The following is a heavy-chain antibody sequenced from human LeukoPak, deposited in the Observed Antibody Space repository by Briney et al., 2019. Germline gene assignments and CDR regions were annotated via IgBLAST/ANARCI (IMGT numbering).Heavy chain of an antibody. Sequence: GGSLRLSCEASGFSFSSHWMDWVRQAPGKGLEWVANIKQDGSEKYFLDSVKGRFTISRDNARNSLYLQMNSLRAEDTALYYCARVAPPGRQANDYWGQGTLVTVSS. D-gene: IGHD6-13*01. CDR1: GFSFSSHW. J-gene: IGHJ4*02. V-gene: IGHV3-7*04. CDR3: ARVAPPGRQANDY. CDR2: IKQDGSEK.